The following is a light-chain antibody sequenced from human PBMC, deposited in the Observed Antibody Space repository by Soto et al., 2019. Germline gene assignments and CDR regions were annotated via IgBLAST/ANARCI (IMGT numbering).Light chain of an antibody. CDR1: SSDVGSYNR. V-gene: IGLV2-18*02. Sequence: QSALTQPPSVSGSPGHSVTISCTGTSSDVGSYNRVSWYQQPPGTAPKLMIYEVSNRPSGVPDRFSGSKSGNTASLTISGLPAEDEAAYYCSSYTSSSTLFVFGTGTKVTVL. CDR2: EVS. J-gene: IGLJ1*01. CDR3: SSYTSSSTLFV.